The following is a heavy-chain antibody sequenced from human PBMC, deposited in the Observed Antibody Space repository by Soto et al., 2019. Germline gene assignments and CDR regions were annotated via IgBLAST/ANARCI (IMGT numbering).Heavy chain of an antibody. Sequence: GGSLRLSCAASGFTLNTYTMNWVRQAPGKGLEWVSSISSNSNYIYYADSLKGRFTISRDNAKNSLYLQMDSLRAEDTAVYYCARDTPRRNGMDVWGQGTTVTVSS. CDR2: ISSNSNYI. CDR1: GFTLNTYT. V-gene: IGHV3-21*01. J-gene: IGHJ6*02. D-gene: IGHD6-6*01. CDR3: ARDTPRRNGMDV.